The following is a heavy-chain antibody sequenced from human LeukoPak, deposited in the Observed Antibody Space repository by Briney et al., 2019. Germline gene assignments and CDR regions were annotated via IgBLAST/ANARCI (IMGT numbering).Heavy chain of an antibody. D-gene: IGHD3-10*01. V-gene: IGHV1-8*01. CDR2: MNPNSGNT. CDR1: GYTFTNND. Sequence: ASVKVSCKASGYTFTNNDINWVRQATGQGLEWMGWMNPNSGNTGYAQKFQGRVTMTRNTSISTAYMELSSLRSGDTAVYYCLWFGEFGRYWGQGTLVTVSS. CDR3: LWFGEFGRY. J-gene: IGHJ4*02.